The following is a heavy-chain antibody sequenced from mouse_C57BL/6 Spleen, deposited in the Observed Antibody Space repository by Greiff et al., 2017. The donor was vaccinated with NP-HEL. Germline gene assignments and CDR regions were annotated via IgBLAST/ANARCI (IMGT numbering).Heavy chain of an antibody. D-gene: IGHD2-3*01. CDR1: GFTFSDYG. CDR2: ISSGSSTI. CDR3: ARGDGYFAMDY. V-gene: IGHV5-17*01. Sequence: DVMLVESGGGLVKPGGSLKLSCAASGFTFSDYGMHWVRQAPEKGLEWVAYISSGSSTIYYADTVKGRFTISRDNAKNTLFLQMTSLRSEDTAMYYCARGDGYFAMDYWGQGTSVTVSS. J-gene: IGHJ4*01.